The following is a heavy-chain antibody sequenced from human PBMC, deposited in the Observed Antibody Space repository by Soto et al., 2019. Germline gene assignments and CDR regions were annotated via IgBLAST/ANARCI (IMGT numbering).Heavy chain of an antibody. Sequence: PGGSLRLSCAASGFTFSSYAMSWVRQAPGKGLEWVPAISGSGGSTYYADSVKGRFTISRDNSKNTLYLQMNSLRAEDTAVYYCAKSPRYCSNGVCYNAPNAFDIWGQRTMDTGSS. D-gene: IGHD2-8*01. V-gene: IGHV3-23*01. CDR2: ISGSGGST. CDR3: AKSPRYCSNGVCYNAPNAFDI. J-gene: IGHJ3*02. CDR1: GFTFSSYA.